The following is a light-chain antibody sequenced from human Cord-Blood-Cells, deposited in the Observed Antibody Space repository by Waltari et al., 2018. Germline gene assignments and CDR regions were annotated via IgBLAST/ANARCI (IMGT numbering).Light chain of an antibody. CDR2: DAS. J-gene: IGKJ5*01. V-gene: IGKV1-33*01. CDR1: QDISNY. Sequence: DIQMTQSPSSLSASVGDRVTITCQASQDISNYLNWYQQKPGKAPQLLIYDASNLETGVPSRFSGSGSGTDFTFTISSLQPEDIATYYCQQYDNRRITFGQGTRLEIK. CDR3: QQYDNRRIT.